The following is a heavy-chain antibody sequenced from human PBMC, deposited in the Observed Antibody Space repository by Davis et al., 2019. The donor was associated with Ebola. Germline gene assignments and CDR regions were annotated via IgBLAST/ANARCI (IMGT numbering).Heavy chain of an antibody. D-gene: IGHD4-17*01. V-gene: IGHV3-7*03. J-gene: IGHJ6*03. CDR3: ARDRRLARYGDYDYYYYYMDV. CDR1: GFTFSSYW. CDR2: IKQDGSEK. Sequence: GESLKISCAASGFTFSSYWMSWVRQAPGKGLEWVANIKQDGSEKYYVDSVKGRFTISRDNAKNSLYLQMNSLRAEDTAVYYCARDRRLARYGDYDYYYYYMDVWGKGTTVTVSS.